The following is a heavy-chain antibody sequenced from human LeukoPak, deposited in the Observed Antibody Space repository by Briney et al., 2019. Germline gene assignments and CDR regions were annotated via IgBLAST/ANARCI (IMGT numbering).Heavy chain of an antibody. Sequence: SETLSLTCNVSGGSISSHYWSWIRQPPGKGLEWIAYIHYSGSTNYNPSLTSRVTISVDTFKNQFSLKLTSVTAADTAVYYCARSLSTGPSAAGDAFYFYYGMDVWGQGTTVTVS. CDR3: ARSLSTGPSAAGDAFYFYYGMDV. J-gene: IGHJ6*02. V-gene: IGHV4-59*11. CDR2: IHYSGST. D-gene: IGHD6-13*01. CDR1: GGSISSHY.